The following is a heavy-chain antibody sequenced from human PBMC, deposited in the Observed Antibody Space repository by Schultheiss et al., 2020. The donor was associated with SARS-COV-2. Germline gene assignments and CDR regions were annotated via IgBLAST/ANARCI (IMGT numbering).Heavy chain of an antibody. CDR1: GFTFSNYG. Sequence: GGSLRLSCAASGFTFSNYGMGWVRQAPGKGLEWVSYISSSSSTIYYADSVKGRFTISRDNAKNSLYLQMNSLRAEDTAVYYCAREGDWSGYYPGWFDPWGQGTLVTVSS. CDR3: AREGDWSGYYPGWFDP. V-gene: IGHV3-48*04. D-gene: IGHD3-3*01. CDR2: ISSSSSTI. J-gene: IGHJ5*02.